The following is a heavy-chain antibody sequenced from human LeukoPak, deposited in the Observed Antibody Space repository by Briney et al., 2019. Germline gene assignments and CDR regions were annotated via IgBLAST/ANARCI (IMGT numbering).Heavy chain of an antibody. CDR1: GGSIRGSYYY. CDR2: IYDSGST. V-gene: IGHV4-39*01. D-gene: IGHD3-10*01. Sequence: SETLSLTCTVSGGSIRGSYYYWGWIRQPPGKGLEWIGSIYDSGSTYYNPSLKSRVTISVDTSKNQFSLKLSSVTAADTAVYYCARGSVSGVFWFDPWGQGTLVTVSS. J-gene: IGHJ5*02. CDR3: ARGSVSGVFWFDP.